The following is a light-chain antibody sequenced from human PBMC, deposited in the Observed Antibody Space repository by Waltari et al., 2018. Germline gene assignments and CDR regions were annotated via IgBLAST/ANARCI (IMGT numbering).Light chain of an antibody. CDR1: SSDVGRYNL. Sequence: QSALTPPASVSGSPGQSITIPCTGTSSDVGRYNLVSWYQQHPGKAPKLMIYEGSKRPSGVSNRFSGSKSGYTASLTISGLQAEDEADYYCCSYAGSSTWVFGGGTKLTVL. CDR2: EGS. V-gene: IGLV2-23*01. J-gene: IGLJ3*02. CDR3: CSYAGSSTWV.